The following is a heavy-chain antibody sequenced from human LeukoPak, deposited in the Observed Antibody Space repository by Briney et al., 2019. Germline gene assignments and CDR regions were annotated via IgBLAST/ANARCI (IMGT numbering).Heavy chain of an antibody. CDR2: ISWNSGII. CDR3: AKGGVAAAGTHY. Sequence: GGSLRLSCAASGFTFHDYAMHWVRQAPGKGLEWVSGISWNSGIIGYADSVKGRFTTSRDNSKNTLYLQMNSLRAEDTAVYYCAKGGVAAAGTHYWGQGTLVTVSS. D-gene: IGHD6-13*01. J-gene: IGHJ4*02. V-gene: IGHV3-9*01. CDR1: GFTFHDYA.